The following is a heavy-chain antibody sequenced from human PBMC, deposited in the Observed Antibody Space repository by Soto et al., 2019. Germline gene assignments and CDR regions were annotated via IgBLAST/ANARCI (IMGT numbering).Heavy chain of an antibody. Sequence: GGSLRLSCAASGFTFSSYAMSWVRQAPGKGLEWVSAISGSGGSTYYADSVKGRFTISRDNSKNTLYLQMNSLRAEDTAAYYCAKFTRWDRSGYYYYFDYWGQGTLVTVSS. J-gene: IGHJ4*02. CDR1: GFTFSSYA. D-gene: IGHD3-22*01. V-gene: IGHV3-23*01. CDR2: ISGSGGST. CDR3: AKFTRWDRSGYYYYFDY.